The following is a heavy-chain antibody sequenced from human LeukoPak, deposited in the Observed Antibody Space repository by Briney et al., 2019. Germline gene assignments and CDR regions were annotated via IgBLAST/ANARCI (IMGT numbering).Heavy chain of an antibody. CDR1: GFTFSSYG. J-gene: IGHJ3*02. V-gene: IGHV3-23*01. Sequence: TGGSLRLSCAASGFTFSSYGMSWVRQAPGKGLGWVSAISGSGSTTYYADSVKGRFTISRDNSKNTLFLQMNSLTAEDTAIYYCARPRLEYCSGGSCFDAFDIWGQGTMVTVSS. D-gene: IGHD2-15*01. CDR2: ISGSGSTT. CDR3: ARPRLEYCSGGSCFDAFDI.